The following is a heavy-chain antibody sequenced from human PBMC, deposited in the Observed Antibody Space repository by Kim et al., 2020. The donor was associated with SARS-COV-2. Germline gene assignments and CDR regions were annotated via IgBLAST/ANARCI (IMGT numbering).Heavy chain of an antibody. CDR3: AKYRGPDYSNYDMDV. CDR1: GFPFSNFA. D-gene: IGHD3-16*02. V-gene: IGHV3-23*01. Sequence: GWSLRLSCTASGFPFSNFAMTWVRQAPGKGLEWVADMTGSGGNSYYADSVKGRFTISRDNSKNTLYLQMSSLRAEDTALYFCAKYRGPDYSNYDMDVWGKGTAVTVAS. CDR2: MTGSGGNS. J-gene: IGHJ6*03.